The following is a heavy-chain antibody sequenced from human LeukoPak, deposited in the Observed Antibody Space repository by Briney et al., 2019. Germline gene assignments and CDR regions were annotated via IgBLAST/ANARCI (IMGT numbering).Heavy chain of an antibody. J-gene: IGHJ4*02. D-gene: IGHD2-2*01. V-gene: IGHV3-7*03. Sequence: GTLSLSCAASGLIISNYWMSWVRQSPGKGLEWVANIKQDGTEKYFVDSLNGRFAISRDNAKNSLYLQMNSLRAEDTAVYYCAKDSSPPCYWGQGTLVTVSS. CDR3: AKDSSPPCY. CDR2: IKQDGTEK. CDR1: GLIISNYW.